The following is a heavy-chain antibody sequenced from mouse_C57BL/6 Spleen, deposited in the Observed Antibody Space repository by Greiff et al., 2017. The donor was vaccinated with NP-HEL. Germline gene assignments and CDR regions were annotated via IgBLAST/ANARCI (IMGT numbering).Heavy chain of an antibody. D-gene: IGHD2-3*01. V-gene: IGHV1-22*01. Sequence: EVQLQQSGPELAKPGASVKMSCKASGYTFTDYNMHWVKQSHGKSLEWIGYINPNNGGTSYNQKFKGKATLTVNKSSSTAYMELRSLTSEDSAVYYCARGLLPDLFAYWGQGTLVTVSA. CDR1: GYTFTDYN. CDR3: ARGLLPDLFAY. CDR2: INPNNGGT. J-gene: IGHJ3*01.